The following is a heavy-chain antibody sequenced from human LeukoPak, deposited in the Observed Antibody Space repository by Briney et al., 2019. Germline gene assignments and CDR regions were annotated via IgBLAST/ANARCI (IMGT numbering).Heavy chain of an antibody. CDR2: INHSGST. V-gene: IGHV4-34*01. J-gene: IGHJ6*03. Sequence: PSETLSLTCAVYGGSFSGYYWSWIRQPPGKGLEWIGEINHSGSTNYNPSLKSRVTISVDTSKNQFSLTLTSVTAADTAVYYCARERDFYYYMDVWDTGTTVIVSS. CDR1: GGSFSGYY. CDR3: ARERDFYYYMDV.